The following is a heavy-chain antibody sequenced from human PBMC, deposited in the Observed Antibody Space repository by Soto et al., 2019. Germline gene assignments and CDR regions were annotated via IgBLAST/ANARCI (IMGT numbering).Heavy chain of an antibody. D-gene: IGHD2-2*01. CDR2: IYYSGST. CDR1: GGSISSGGYY. J-gene: IGHJ5*02. Sequence: SETLSLTCTVSGGSISSGGYYWSWIRQHPGKGLEWIGYIYYSGSTYYNPSLKSRVTISVDTSKNQFSLKLSSVTAADTAVYYCATAAMVGRWFDPWGQGTLVTVSS. V-gene: IGHV4-31*03. CDR3: ATAAMVGRWFDP.